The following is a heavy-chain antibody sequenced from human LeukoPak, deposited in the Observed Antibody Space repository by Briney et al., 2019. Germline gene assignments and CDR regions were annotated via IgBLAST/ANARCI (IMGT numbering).Heavy chain of an antibody. J-gene: IGHJ4*02. D-gene: IGHD6-19*01. Sequence: PSETLSLTCTVSDDFIRRESWTWIRQPPGKGLEYIGYISYSGTTDYNPSLKSRVTISVDTSKNQFSLRLSSVTSADTAVYYCARQEGCTSGWYPFDYWGQGTLVTVSS. CDR2: ISYSGTT. CDR3: ARQEGCTSGWYPFDY. CDR1: DDFIRRES. V-gene: IGHV4-59*08.